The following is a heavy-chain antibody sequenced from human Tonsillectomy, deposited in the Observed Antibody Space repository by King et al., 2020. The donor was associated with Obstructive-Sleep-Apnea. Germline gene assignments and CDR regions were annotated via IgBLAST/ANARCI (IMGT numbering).Heavy chain of an antibody. D-gene: IGHD1-26*01. J-gene: IGHJ4*02. CDR2: INSDGGST. V-gene: IGHV3-74*01. CDR1: GFTFRTSW. Sequence: VQLVESGGGLGQPGGSLRLSCAASGFTFRTSWMHWVRQAPGKGLVGVSRINSDGGSTIYADFVKGRFTISRDNAKNTLYLQMNSLRAEDTAVYYCARDRGGAGPTTTDYWGQGTLVTVSS. CDR3: ARDRGGAGPTTTDY.